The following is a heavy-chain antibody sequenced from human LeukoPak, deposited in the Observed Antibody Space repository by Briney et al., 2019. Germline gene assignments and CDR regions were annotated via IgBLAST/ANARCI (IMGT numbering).Heavy chain of an antibody. D-gene: IGHD5-24*01. CDR3: ARDEMPTIWGSVFDP. V-gene: IGHV1-69*13. CDR1: GGTFSSYA. CDR2: IIPIFGTA. Sequence: ASVKVSCKASGGTFSSYAISWVRQAPRQGLEWMGGIIPIFGTANYAQKFQGRVTITADESTSTAYMELSSLRSEDTAVYYCARDEMPTIWGSVFDPWGQGTLVTVSS. J-gene: IGHJ5*02.